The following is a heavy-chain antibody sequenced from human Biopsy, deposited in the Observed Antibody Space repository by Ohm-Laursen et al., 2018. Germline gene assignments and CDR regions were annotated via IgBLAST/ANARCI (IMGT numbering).Heavy chain of an antibody. CDR2: ISYTGST. CDR3: ALETTYCSGNRCYPDGMDV. D-gene: IGHD2-15*01. CDR1: GGFISSSSYY. Sequence: SDTLSLTCTVSGGFISSSSYYWGWIRQPPGKGLEWIGSISYTGSTHDNPSLTSRVTISVDTSKNQLSLKLRSVTAADTAVYYCALETTYCSGNRCYPDGMDVWGQGTTVTVSS. J-gene: IGHJ6*02. V-gene: IGHV4-39*01.